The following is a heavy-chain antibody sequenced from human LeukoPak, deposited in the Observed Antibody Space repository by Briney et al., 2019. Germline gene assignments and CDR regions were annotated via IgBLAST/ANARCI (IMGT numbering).Heavy chain of an antibody. V-gene: IGHV3-49*04. Sequence: GGSLRLSCTASGSTFGIFAMGWVRKAQGKGLEGVGFIRSKAYGGTTEYAASVKGRFTLSRDDSKSIASLQMNSLKTEDTAVYYCTRVAAAGAYFDYWGQGTLVTVSS. D-gene: IGHD6-13*01. J-gene: IGHJ4*02. CDR3: TRVAAAGAYFDY. CDR1: GSTFGIFA. CDR2: IRSKAYGGTT.